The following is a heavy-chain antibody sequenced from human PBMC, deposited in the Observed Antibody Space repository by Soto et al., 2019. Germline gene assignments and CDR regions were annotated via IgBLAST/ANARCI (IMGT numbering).Heavy chain of an antibody. J-gene: IGHJ3*02. Sequence: QVQLVQSGAEVKKPGASVKVSCKASGYTFTGYYMHWVRQAPGQGLEWMGWINPNSGGTNYAQKFQGRVTMTRDTSISTAYMELSRLRSDDTAVYYCARANRYGYGVHLDAFEIWGQGKMVTVSS. CDR3: ARANRYGYGVHLDAFEI. CDR2: INPNSGGT. CDR1: GYTFTGYY. V-gene: IGHV1-2*02. D-gene: IGHD5-18*01.